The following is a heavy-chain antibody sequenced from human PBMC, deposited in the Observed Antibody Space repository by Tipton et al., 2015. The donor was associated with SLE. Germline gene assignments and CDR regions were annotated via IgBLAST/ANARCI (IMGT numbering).Heavy chain of an antibody. CDR3: ARGGVGGYDFFDP. V-gene: IGHV4-31*03. CDR1: GGSISSDDYY. Sequence: GLVKPSQTLSLTCTVSGGSISSDDYYWTWIRQHPGKGLEWIGHMSYSGSAYYNPSLKSRITISVDTSKNHFSLKLSSVTAADTAVYYWARGGVGGYDFFDPWGQGALFTVSS. D-gene: IGHD5-12*01. CDR2: MSYSGSA. J-gene: IGHJ5*02.